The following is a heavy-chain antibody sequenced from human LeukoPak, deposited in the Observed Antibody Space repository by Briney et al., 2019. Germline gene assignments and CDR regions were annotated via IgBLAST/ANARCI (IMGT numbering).Heavy chain of an antibody. J-gene: IGHJ6*02. V-gene: IGHV3-13*01. CDR1: GFTLSSYD. CDR2: IGTAGDT. CDR3: ARASFRYCSGGSCYSSYYYYGMDV. Sequence: PGGSLRLSCAASGFTLSSYDMHWVRQATGKGLEWVSAIGTAGDTYYPGSVKGRFTISRENAKNSLYLQMNSLRAGDTAVYYCARASFRYCSGGSCYSSYYYYGMDVWGQGTTVTVSS. D-gene: IGHD2-15*01.